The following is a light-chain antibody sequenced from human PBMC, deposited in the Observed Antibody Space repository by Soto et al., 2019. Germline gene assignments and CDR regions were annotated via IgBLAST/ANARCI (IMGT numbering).Light chain of an antibody. CDR3: QQYYSTLGWT. Sequence: DIVMTQSPDSLAVSLGERATINCKSSQSVLYNSNNKNYLAWYQQKPGQPPKLLIYWASTRESGVPDRFSGSGSGTDFTLTISSLQAEDAAVYYCQQYYSTLGWTFCQGTKVEIK. CDR1: QSVLYNSNNKNY. V-gene: IGKV4-1*01. CDR2: WAS. J-gene: IGKJ1*01.